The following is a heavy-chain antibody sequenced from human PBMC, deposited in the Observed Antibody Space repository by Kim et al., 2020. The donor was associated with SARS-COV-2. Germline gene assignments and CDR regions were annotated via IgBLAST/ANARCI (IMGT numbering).Heavy chain of an antibody. J-gene: IGHJ4*02. CDR1: GGSISSSSYY. CDR3: ARKVAAAGTGDY. CDR2: IFYSGST. V-gene: IGHV4-39*01. D-gene: IGHD6-13*01. Sequence: SETLSLTCTVSGGSISSSSYYWGWIRQPPGKGLEWIGSIFYSGSTYYNQSLKSRVTISVDTSKNQFSLKLSSVTAADTAVYYCARKVAAAGTGDYWGQGTLVTVSS.